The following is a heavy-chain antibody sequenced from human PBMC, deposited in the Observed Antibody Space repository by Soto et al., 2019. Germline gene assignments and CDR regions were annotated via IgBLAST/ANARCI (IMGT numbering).Heavy chain of an antibody. CDR3: TRDSSYYGAGRGVLDY. CDR2: IYSGGNT. Sequence: GGSLRLSCAVSGFTVSDNYVSWVRQAPGKEPEWISVIYSGGNTDYAESVRGRFTVSRDTSKNTLYLQMNSLRAEDTAIYYCTRDSSYYGAGRGVLDYWGQGTPVTVSS. V-gene: IGHV3-66*01. CDR1: GFTVSDNY. J-gene: IGHJ4*02. D-gene: IGHD3-10*01.